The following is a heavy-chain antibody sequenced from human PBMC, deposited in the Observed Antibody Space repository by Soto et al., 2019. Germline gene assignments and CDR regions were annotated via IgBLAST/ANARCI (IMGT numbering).Heavy chain of an antibody. CDR1: GFSFNNYV. V-gene: IGHV3-23*01. J-gene: IGHJ3*01. CDR2: VSPTGDST. D-gene: IGHD1-7*01. Sequence: EVQLLESGGDLVQPGGSLRLSCSSSGFSFNNYVMNWVRQASGKGLEWVSTVSPTGDSTFYADSVKGRFTISRDNSKNTLYLQMNSLRAEDVGVYYGARRAITASTKWGAFEAWGQGTTVTVSS. CDR3: ARRAITASTKWGAFEA.